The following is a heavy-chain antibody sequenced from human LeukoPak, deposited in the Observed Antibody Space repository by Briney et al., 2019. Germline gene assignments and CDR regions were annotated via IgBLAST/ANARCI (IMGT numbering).Heavy chain of an antibody. D-gene: IGHD6-19*01. CDR1: GFTFSSYE. CDR3: ARALYISGWYNDGY. J-gene: IGHJ4*02. Sequence: GGSLRLSCAASGFTFSSYEMNWVRQAPGKGLEWVSYISSRSTYTNYADSVKGRFIISRDNAKNSLYLQMNSLRAEDTALYYCARALYISGWYNDGYWGQGTLVTVSS. V-gene: IGHV3-21*05. CDR2: ISSRSTYT.